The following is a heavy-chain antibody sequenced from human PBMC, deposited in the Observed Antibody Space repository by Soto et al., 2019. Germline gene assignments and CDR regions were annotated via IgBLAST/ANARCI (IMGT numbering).Heavy chain of an antibody. Sequence: QVQLVESGGGVVQPGRSLRLSCAASGFTFSSYDMHWVRQAPGKGLEWVAVISHDGSNKYYADSVKGRFTVSRDNSKNTLYLQMNSLRGEDTAVYYCAKDGADYHDSSGLDYWGQGTLVTVSS. D-gene: IGHD3-22*01. CDR2: ISHDGSNK. CDR1: GFTFSSYD. CDR3: AKDGADYHDSSGLDY. V-gene: IGHV3-30*18. J-gene: IGHJ4*02.